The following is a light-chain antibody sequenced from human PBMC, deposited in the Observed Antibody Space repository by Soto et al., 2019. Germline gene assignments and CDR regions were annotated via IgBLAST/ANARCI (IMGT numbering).Light chain of an antibody. Sequence: EIVLTQSPGTLSLSPGERATLSCSASQSVSSSSLAWYQQKRGQAPRLLIHGASNRATGIPDRFSGSGSGTDFTLTISRLEPEDFAVYYCQQYGGSPRTFGQGTKVDIK. CDR1: QSVSSSS. V-gene: IGKV3-20*01. J-gene: IGKJ1*01. CDR2: GAS. CDR3: QQYGGSPRT.